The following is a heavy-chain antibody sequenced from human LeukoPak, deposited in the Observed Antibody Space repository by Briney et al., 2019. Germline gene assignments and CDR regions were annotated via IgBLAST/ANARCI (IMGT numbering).Heavy chain of an antibody. CDR3: ARGLKYYYDSSGYYGGDY. V-gene: IGHV3-11*01. D-gene: IGHD3-22*01. CDR2: ISNTGDTK. J-gene: IGHJ4*02. Sequence: PGGSLRLSCAASGFIFNDFYMSWIRQAPGKGLEWISYISNTGDTKYYAASVRGRFTISRDSADNSLSLQLDSLRDEDTGIYYCARGLKYYYDSSGYYGGDYWGQGTPVTVSS. CDR1: GFIFNDFY.